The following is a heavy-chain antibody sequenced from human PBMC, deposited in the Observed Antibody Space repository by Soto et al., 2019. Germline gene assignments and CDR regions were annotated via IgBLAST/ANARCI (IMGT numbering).Heavy chain of an antibody. Sequence: PWETLSLTCSVSGDSITTNGYYWGWIRQPPGKGLQWIGNVYWTGSTFSHPSLTSRVFISVGTSKNEFSLRLTSVTVADTAVYYCARSHYTYGLLIDYWGPRTLLTVSS. CDR1: GDSITTNGYY. D-gene: IGHD2-8*01. V-gene: IGHV4-39*01. CDR3: ARSHYTYGLLIDY. J-gene: IGHJ4*02. CDR2: VYWTGST.